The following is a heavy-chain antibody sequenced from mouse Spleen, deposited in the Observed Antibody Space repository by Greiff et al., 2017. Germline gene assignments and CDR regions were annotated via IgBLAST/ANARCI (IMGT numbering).Heavy chain of an antibody. CDR1: GYAFSSSW. Sequence: LVESGPELVKPGASVKISCKASGYAFSSSWMNWVKQRPGKGLEWIGRIYPGDGDTNYNGKFKGKATLTADKSSSTAYMQLSSLTSEDSAVYFCARLDYYDGSLFAYWGQGTLVTVSA. V-gene: IGHV1-82*01. CDR2: IYPGDGDT. CDR3: ARLDYYDGSLFAY. J-gene: IGHJ3*01. D-gene: IGHD1-1*01.